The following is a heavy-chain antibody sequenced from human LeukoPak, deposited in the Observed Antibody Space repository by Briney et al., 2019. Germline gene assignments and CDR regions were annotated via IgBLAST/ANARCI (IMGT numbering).Heavy chain of an antibody. Sequence: SETLSLTCTVSGGSISSSSYYWGWIRQPPGKGLEWIGSIYYSGSTYYNPSLKSRVTISVDTSKNQFSLKLSSVTAADTAVYYCARRKLYDSSGYFFDYWGQGTLVTVSS. CDR2: IYYSGST. D-gene: IGHD3-22*01. CDR1: GGSISSSSYY. V-gene: IGHV4-39*01. J-gene: IGHJ4*02. CDR3: ARRKLYDSSGYFFDY.